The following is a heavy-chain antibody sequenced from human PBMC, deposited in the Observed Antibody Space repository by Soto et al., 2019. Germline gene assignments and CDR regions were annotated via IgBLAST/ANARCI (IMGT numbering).Heavy chain of an antibody. J-gene: IGHJ4*02. CDR1: GYTLTSYD. CDR2: MNPNSGNT. Sequence: GASVKVSCKASGYTLTSYDINWVRQATGQGLEWMGWMNPNSGNTGYAQKFQGRVTMTRNTSISTAYMELSSLRSEDTAAYYCARGDSQYYYGSGTYNYFAYWGQGTLVTVSS. CDR3: ARGDSQYYYGSGTYNYFAY. V-gene: IGHV1-8*01. D-gene: IGHD3-10*01.